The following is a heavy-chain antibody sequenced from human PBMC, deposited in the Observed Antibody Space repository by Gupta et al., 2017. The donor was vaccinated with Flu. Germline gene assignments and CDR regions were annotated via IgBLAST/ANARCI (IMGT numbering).Heavy chain of an antibody. J-gene: IGHJ4*02. CDR1: GFSFNSYS. V-gene: IGHV3-33*01. CDR3: ARDLQLRFFDWSPGTFDY. Sequence: QMQLVESGRGVVQPGGSLRLSCAASGFSFNSYSMHWVRQAPGKGLEWVAVIWHDGSNVYYADSVKGRFTISRDNSKNTLFLQMNSLRADDTAVYYCARDLQLRFFDWSPGTFDYWGQGTLVTVSS. D-gene: IGHD3-9*01. CDR2: IWHDGSNV.